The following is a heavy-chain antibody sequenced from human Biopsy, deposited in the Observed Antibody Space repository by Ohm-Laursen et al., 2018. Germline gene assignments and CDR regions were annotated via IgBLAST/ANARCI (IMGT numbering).Heavy chain of an antibody. D-gene: IGHD1-14*01. J-gene: IGHJ5*02. CDR2: ISRSVSHI. V-gene: IGHV3-21*06. CDR1: GISFSNYA. CDR3: ARGRTHLLPDHDWFDP. Sequence: GSLRLSCAASGISFSNYAMSWVRQAPGKGLEWVSSISRSVSHILYAETLKGRFTSSRDNAKNSVYLQMNSLRVEDTGVYYCARGRTHLLPDHDWFDPWGQGTLVTVSS.